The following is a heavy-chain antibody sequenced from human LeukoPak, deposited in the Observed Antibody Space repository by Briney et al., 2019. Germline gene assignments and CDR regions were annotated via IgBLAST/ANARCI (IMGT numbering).Heavy chain of an antibody. Sequence: ASVKVSCKASGYTFTSYHMHWVRQAPGQGLEWMGIINPSGGSTSYAQKFQGRVTMTRDTSTSTVYMELSSLRSEDTAVYYCARGPDYSNYVLSIVDPWGQGTLVTVSS. CDR2: INPSGGST. V-gene: IGHV1-46*01. J-gene: IGHJ5*02. CDR3: ARGPDYSNYVLSIVDP. CDR1: GYTFTSYH. D-gene: IGHD4-4*01.